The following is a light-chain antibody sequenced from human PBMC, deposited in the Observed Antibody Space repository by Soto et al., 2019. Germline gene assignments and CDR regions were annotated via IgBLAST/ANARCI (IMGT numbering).Light chain of an antibody. V-gene: IGKV1-9*01. CDR2: AAS. J-gene: IGKJ4*01. Sequence: IQLTQSPSSLSASVGDRVTITCRVSQGISSYLAWYQQKPGKAPKLLIYAASTLQSGVPSRFSGSGSGTDFTLTISSLQPEDFATYYCQHLNSYPLTFGGGTKVEIK. CDR3: QHLNSYPLT. CDR1: QGISSY.